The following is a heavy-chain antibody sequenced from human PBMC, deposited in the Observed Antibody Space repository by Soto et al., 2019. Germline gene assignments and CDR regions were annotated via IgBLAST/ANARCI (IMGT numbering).Heavy chain of an antibody. CDR1: GGSIASSSYY. CDR3: AAPPRY. CDR2: IYYSGST. Sequence: SETLSLTCTISGGSIASSSYYWGWIRQPPGKGLEWIGSIYYSGSTYYNPSLKSRVTISVDTSKNQFSLKLTSVTAADTAVYYCAAPPRYWGQGTLVTVSS. D-gene: IGHD6-6*01. J-gene: IGHJ4*02. V-gene: IGHV4-39*07.